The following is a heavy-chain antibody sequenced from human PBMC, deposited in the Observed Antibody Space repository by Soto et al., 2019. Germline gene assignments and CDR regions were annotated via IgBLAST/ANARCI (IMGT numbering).Heavy chain of an antibody. D-gene: IGHD3-22*01. CDR3: AREVYDSSGYYYFNWFDP. V-gene: IGHV4-59*01. Sequence: SETLSLTCTVSGGSISGYYWSWIRQPPGKGLEWIGYIYYSGSTNYNPSLKSRVTISVDTSKNQFSLKLSSVTAADTAVYYCAREVYDSSGYYYFNWFDPWGQGTLVTVSS. CDR1: GGSISGYY. CDR2: IYYSGST. J-gene: IGHJ5*02.